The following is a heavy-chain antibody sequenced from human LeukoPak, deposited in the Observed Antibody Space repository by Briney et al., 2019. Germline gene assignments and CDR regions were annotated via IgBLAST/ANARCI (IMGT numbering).Heavy chain of an antibody. CDR3: TTGGSAVAPGY. Sequence: GGSLRLSCVASGFTLSDAGMHWVRQAPGKGLEWVGRINKRSDGGATHYAAPVQGRFTISRDDSKNTLCLRMDSLKIEDTAVYYCTTGGSAVAPGYWGPGTLVTVSS. D-gene: IGHD5-18*01. J-gene: IGHJ4*02. V-gene: IGHV3-15*01. CDR1: GFTLSDAG. CDR2: INKRSDGGAT.